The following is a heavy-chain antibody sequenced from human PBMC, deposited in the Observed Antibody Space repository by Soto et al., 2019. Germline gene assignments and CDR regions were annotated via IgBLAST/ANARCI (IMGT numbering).Heavy chain of an antibody. J-gene: IGHJ6*02. Sequence: QVQLVQSGAEVEKPGASVKVSCKASGYTFTNYGIDWVRQAPGQRLEWLGRINAGNGGTDRSPRFQGRVTLTRDTSATTAYMELSSLTSEDTAVYYCVSKQKATYTGMDVWGQGTTVTVSS. D-gene: IGHD5-18*01. CDR2: INAGNGGT. V-gene: IGHV1-3*01. CDR1: GYTFTNYG. CDR3: VSKQKATYTGMDV.